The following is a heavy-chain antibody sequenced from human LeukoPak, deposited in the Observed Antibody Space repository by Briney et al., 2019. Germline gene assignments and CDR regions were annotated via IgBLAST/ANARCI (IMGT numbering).Heavy chain of an antibody. V-gene: IGHV1-2*02. CDR2: INPNRGDT. J-gene: IGHJ4*02. CDR3: AREYISTDYYGDY. CDR1: GNTLTGNY. Sequence: GASVKVSCKGSGNTLTGNYWHWVRQAPGQGRQGMGWINPNRGDTNYAQKFQGRVTKTWDTSISTAYIELSRLTSDDTAVYYCAREYISTDYYGDYWGPGTLVTASS. D-gene: IGHD3-9*01.